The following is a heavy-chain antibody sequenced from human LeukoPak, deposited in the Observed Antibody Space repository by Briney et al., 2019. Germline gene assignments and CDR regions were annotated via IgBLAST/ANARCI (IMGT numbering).Heavy chain of an antibody. J-gene: IGHJ2*01. CDR2: IKQDGSEK. V-gene: IGHV3-7*03. D-gene: IGHD2-21*02. CDR1: GFTFSSYW. Sequence: GGSLRLSCAASGFTFSSYWMSWVRQAPGKGLEWVANIKQDGSEKYYVDSVKGRFTISRDNAKNSLYLQMNSLRAEDTALYYCAKDYCGGDCYSGWYFDLWGRGTLVTVSS. CDR3: AKDYCGGDCYSGWYFDL.